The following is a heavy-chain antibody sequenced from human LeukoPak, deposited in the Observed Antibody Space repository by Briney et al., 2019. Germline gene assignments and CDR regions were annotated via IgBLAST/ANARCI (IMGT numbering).Heavy chain of an antibody. CDR1: GGSISRGGYY. CDR2: IYYSGST. CDR3: ARDVRGGNYHIDIWFDP. D-gene: IGHD1-26*01. J-gene: IGHJ5*02. V-gene: IGHV4-31*03. Sequence: LQTLSLTCTVSGGSISRGGYYWSWIRQHPGKGLEWIGFIYYSGSTYYTPSLKSRVTISVATSKNQFSLKLSSVTAADTAVYYCARDVRGGNYHIDIWFDPWGQGTLVTVSS.